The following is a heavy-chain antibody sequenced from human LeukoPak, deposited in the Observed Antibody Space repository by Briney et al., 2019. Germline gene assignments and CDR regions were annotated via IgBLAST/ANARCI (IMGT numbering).Heavy chain of an antibody. CDR1: GFTFSSYS. J-gene: IGHJ6*02. V-gene: IGHV3-21*01. CDR2: ISSSSSYI. D-gene: IGHD1-26*01. CDR3: ARVGATRSYYYYGMDV. Sequence: GGSLRLSCAASGFTFSSYSMNWVRQAPGKGLEWVSSISSSSSYIYYADSVKGRFTISRDNAKNSLYLQMNSLRAEDTAVYYCARVGATRSYYYYGMDVWGQGTTVTVSS.